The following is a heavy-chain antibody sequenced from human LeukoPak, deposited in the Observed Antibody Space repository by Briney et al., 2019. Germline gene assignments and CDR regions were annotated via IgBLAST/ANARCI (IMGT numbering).Heavy chain of an antibody. CDR1: GGPISSGGYS. CDR2: IYYSGST. V-gene: IGHV4-30-4*07. J-gene: IGHJ4*02. CDR3: ARGFRGDNFDY. Sequence: SETLSLTCAVSGGPISSGGYSWSWIRQPPGKGLEWIGYIYYSGSTYYNPSLKSRVTISVDTSKNQFSLKLSSVTAADTAVYFCARGFRGDNFDYWGQGTLVTVSS. D-gene: IGHD7-27*01.